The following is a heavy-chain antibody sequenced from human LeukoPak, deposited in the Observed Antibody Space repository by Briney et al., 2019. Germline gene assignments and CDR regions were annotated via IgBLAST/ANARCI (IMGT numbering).Heavy chain of an antibody. Sequence: GGSLRLSCAASGFTFSSYAMSWVRQAPGKGLEWVSAISGSGGSTYYAGSVKGRFTISRDNSKNTLYLQMNSLRAEDTAVYYCAKSSFSSGSYSYNWFDPWGQGTLVTVSS. CDR3: AKSSFSSGSYSYNWFDP. J-gene: IGHJ5*02. V-gene: IGHV3-23*01. CDR2: ISGSGGST. D-gene: IGHD3-10*01. CDR1: GFTFSSYA.